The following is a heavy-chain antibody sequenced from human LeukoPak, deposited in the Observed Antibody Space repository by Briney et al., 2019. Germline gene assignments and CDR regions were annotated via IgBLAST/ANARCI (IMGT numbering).Heavy chain of an antibody. CDR1: GFTFSRYV. J-gene: IGHJ4*02. D-gene: IGHD2-15*01. V-gene: IGHV3-64*04. CDR3: AKSRFSCIGNNCYSPDC. CDR2: ITNNGGST. Sequence: GGSLRLSRSASGFTFSRYVMHWVRQAPGKGLEYVSAITNNGGSTYYADSMKGRFTISRDNSKNTLYLQVNSLRAEDTAVYYCAKSRFSCIGNNCYSPDCWGQGTLVTVSS.